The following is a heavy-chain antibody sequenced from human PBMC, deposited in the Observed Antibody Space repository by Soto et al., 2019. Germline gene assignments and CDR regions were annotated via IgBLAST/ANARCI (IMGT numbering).Heavy chain of an antibody. D-gene: IGHD5-18*01. Sequence: GGSLRLSCAASGFTFNIYWMHWVRQTPGKGLVWVSRINSDGSDTTYADSVKGRFTISRDNAKNTLYLQMNSLRAEDTAVYYCARDGYGVGGHGIDFWGEGTLVTVSS. CDR2: INSDGSDT. CDR1: GFTFNIYW. CDR3: ARDGYGVGGHGIDF. V-gene: IGHV3-74*01. J-gene: IGHJ4*02.